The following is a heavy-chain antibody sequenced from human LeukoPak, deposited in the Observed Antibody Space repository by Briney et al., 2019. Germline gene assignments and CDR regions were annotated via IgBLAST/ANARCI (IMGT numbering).Heavy chain of an antibody. D-gene: IGHD5-12*01. CDR1: GFTFSSYW. CDR2: IEQDGSEK. V-gene: IGHV3-7*01. Sequence: GGSLRLSCADSGFTFSSYWMSWVRQAPGKGLEWVANIEQDGSEKYYVDSVKGRFTISRDNAKNSLYLQMNSLRAEDTAVYYCARNDDIVAPGGYWGQGTLVTVSS. J-gene: IGHJ4*02. CDR3: ARNDDIVAPGGY.